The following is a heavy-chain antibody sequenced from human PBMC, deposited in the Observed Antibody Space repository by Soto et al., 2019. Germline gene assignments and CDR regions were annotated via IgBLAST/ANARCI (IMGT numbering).Heavy chain of an antibody. D-gene: IGHD3-16*01. CDR1: GGTFNTYA. Sequence: QVQLVQSGAEVKEVGSSVKVSCTPSGGTFNTYAFTWVRQAPGQGLEWMGGIIPIFRTTNYAQKFQGRVTITADESTSTGDMELSTLRSEDTAVYYCAIWDTLLYEGGEWLDPWGQGTLVTVSS. CDR2: IIPIFRTT. J-gene: IGHJ5*02. CDR3: AIWDTLLYEGGEWLDP. V-gene: IGHV1-69*01.